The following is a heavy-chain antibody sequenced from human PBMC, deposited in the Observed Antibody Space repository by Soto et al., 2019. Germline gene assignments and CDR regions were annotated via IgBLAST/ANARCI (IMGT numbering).Heavy chain of an antibody. D-gene: IGHD3-22*01. CDR3: ARGGYYDSSGSRNYHYYGMNV. J-gene: IGHJ6*02. CDR2: ISAYDDNT. V-gene: IGHV1-18*01. Sequence: QAQLVQSGPEVKKPGASVKVSCKASGYRFTSYGISWVRQAPGQGLEWLGWISAYDDNTKYAQTLQGRVSMSTDTPTTTAYMELRSLRSDDPAMYYCARGGYYDSSGSRNYHYYGMNVWGQGTTVTVSS. CDR1: GYRFTSYG.